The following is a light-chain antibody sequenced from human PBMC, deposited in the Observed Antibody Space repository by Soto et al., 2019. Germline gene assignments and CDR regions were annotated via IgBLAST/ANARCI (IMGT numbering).Light chain of an antibody. Sequence: EMVLTQSPATLSVSPGERATLSCRASQSVSSNLAWYQQKPGQAPRLLIYAASTRATGIPARFSGSRSGAAFTLTISSLQSEDFAVYYCQQYNNWLFTFGPGTKVDI. CDR2: AAS. V-gene: IGKV3D-15*01. CDR1: QSVSSN. CDR3: QQYNNWLFT. J-gene: IGKJ3*01.